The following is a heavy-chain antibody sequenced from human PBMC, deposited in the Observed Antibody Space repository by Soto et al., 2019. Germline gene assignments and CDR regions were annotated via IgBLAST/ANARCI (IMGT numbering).Heavy chain of an antibody. CDR3: ARELAYCSGGNCYMEGAFDI. J-gene: IGHJ3*02. V-gene: IGHV3-23*01. CDR1: GSTFSSYA. Sequence: EVQLWESGGGLVQPGGSLRLSCAASGSTFSSYAMSWVRQAPGKGLEWVSVISGSGDSIYYADSVKGWFTISRDNSKNTLYLQMNSLRAEDTAVYYCARELAYCSGGNCYMEGAFDIWGQGTMVTVSS. D-gene: IGHD2-15*01. CDR2: ISGSGDSI.